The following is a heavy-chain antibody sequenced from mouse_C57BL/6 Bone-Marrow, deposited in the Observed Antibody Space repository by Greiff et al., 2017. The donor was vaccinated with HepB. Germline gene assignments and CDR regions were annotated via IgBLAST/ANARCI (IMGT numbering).Heavy chain of an antibody. CDR2: IDPETGGT. J-gene: IGHJ2*01. CDR3: ARSYGSSYVGY. CDR1: GYTFTDYE. V-gene: IGHV1-15*01. D-gene: IGHD1-1*01. Sequence: QVQLQQSGAELVRPGASVTLSCKASGYTFTDYEMHWVKQTPVHGLEWIGAIDPETGGTAYNQKFKGKATLTVDKSSSTAHMELRSLTSEDSAVYYCARSYGSSYVGYWGQGTTLTVSS.